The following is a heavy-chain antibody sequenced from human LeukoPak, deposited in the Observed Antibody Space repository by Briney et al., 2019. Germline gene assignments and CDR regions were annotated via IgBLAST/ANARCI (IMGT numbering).Heavy chain of an antibody. D-gene: IGHD5-24*01. CDR1: GFTFSSYA. CDR2: ISGSGGST. V-gene: IGHV3-23*01. J-gene: IGHJ4*02. CDR3: ARGSPEMATVFGV. Sequence: GGSLRLSCAASGFTFSSYAMSWVRQAPGKGLEWVSAISGSGGSTYYADSVKGRFTISRDSSKNTLCLQMNSLRAEDTAVYYCARGSPEMATVFGVWGQGTLVTVSS.